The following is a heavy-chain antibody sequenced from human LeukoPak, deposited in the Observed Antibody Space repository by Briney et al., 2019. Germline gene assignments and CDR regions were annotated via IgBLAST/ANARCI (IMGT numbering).Heavy chain of an antibody. J-gene: IGHJ4*02. CDR1: GGSISSYY. Sequence: SETLSLTCTVSGGSISSYYWSWIRQPTGKGLEWIGYIYYSGGTNYNPSLKSRVTISVDTSKNQFSLKLSSVTAADTAVYYCARGSGSYSLDYWGQGTLVTVSS. CDR2: IYYSGGT. CDR3: ARGSGSYSLDY. V-gene: IGHV4-59*01. D-gene: IGHD1-26*01.